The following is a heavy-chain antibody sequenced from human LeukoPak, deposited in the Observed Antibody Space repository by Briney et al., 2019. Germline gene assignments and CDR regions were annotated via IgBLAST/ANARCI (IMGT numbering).Heavy chain of an antibody. D-gene: IGHD4-17*01. J-gene: IGHJ4*02. CDR2: ISPSDGNT. V-gene: IGHV3-23*01. CDR1: GFTFSKYA. Sequence: PGRPLRLSCAASGFTFSKYAMSWVRQAPGKGLEWVSAISPSDGNTFYADSVKGRFTISRDNSKNTLSLQMNSLRAEDTALHYCVKDSSVPYGITEWGQGTLVTVSS. CDR3: VKDSSVPYGITE.